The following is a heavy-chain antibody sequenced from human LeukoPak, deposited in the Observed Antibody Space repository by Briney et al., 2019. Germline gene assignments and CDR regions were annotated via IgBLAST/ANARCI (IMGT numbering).Heavy chain of an antibody. D-gene: IGHD3-22*01. J-gene: IGHJ3*02. CDR2: ISSSSSYI. CDR1: GFTFSNYS. CDR3: ARDPGIVVVIDDAFDI. V-gene: IGHV3-21*01. Sequence: GGSLRLSCAASGFTFSNYSMNWVRQAPGKGLEWVSSISSSSSYIFYPDSVMGRFTISRDNAKNSLYLQMNSLRAEDTAVYYCARDPGIVVVIDDAFDIWGQGTMVTVSS.